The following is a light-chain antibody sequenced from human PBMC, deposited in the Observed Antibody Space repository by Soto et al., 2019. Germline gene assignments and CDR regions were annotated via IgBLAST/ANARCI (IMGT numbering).Light chain of an antibody. CDR2: LGS. J-gene: IGKJ4*02. CDR3: VQGLQAPFT. V-gene: IGKV2-28*01. Sequence: DLVLIHSPLSLRVTPGEPASISCRSSQSLLHTNGHNYVDWYVQKPGESPQLLIYLGSNRAAGFPDRFSASGSGRDFTLKISRVEAEEVGVYYCVQGLQAPFTCGGGNKVEIK. CDR1: QSLLHTNGHNY.